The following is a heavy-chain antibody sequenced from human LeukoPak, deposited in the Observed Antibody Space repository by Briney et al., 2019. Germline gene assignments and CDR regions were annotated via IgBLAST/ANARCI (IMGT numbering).Heavy chain of an antibody. CDR1: GFTFGDYA. J-gene: IGHJ6*02. CDR3: TRGPIQLWIHNAMDV. CDR2: IRSKAYGGTI. D-gene: IGHD5-18*01. Sequence: TGGSLRLSCTTSGFTFGDYAMSWVRQAPGKGLEWVGFIRSKAYGGTIEYAASVKGRFTISRDDSESIAYLQMNSLKIEDTALYYCTRGPIQLWIHNAMDVWGQGTTVIVSS. V-gene: IGHV3-49*04.